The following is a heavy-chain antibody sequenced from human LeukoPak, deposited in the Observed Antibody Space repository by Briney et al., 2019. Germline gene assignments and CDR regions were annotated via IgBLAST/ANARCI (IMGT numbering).Heavy chain of an antibody. Sequence: SETLSLTCTVSGGSLGSYYWSWLRQPPGQGLEWIGCISDTGSTNYNPSLQSRVTMSVDTSNKYFSLKLRSVTAADTAVYYCARHLAWYGTGSYYAYYYYGLDVWGQGTTVTVSS. V-gene: IGHV4-59*08. CDR2: ISDTGST. D-gene: IGHD3-10*01. CDR1: GGSLGSYY. J-gene: IGHJ6*02. CDR3: ARHLAWYGTGSYYAYYYYGLDV.